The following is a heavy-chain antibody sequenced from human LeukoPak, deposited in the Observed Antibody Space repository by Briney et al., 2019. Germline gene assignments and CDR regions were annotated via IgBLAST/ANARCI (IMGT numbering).Heavy chain of an antibody. CDR1: GYTFTSYA. D-gene: IGHD6-6*01. CDR2: INAGNGNT. Sequence: ASVKVSCKASGYTFTSYAMQWVRQAPGQRLEWMGWINAGNGNTKYSQEFQGRVTITRDTSASTAYMELSSLRSEDMAVYYCARDSSSSGDLDYWGQGTLVTVSS. CDR3: ARDSSSSGDLDY. J-gene: IGHJ4*02. V-gene: IGHV1-3*03.